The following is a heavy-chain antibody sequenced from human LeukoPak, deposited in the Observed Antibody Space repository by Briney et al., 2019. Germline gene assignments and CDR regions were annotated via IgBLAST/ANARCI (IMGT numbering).Heavy chain of an antibody. J-gene: IGHJ4*02. Sequence: GGSLRLSCAASGFTFSSYSMNWVRQAPGKGLEWVSSISSSSSYIYYADSVKGRFTISRDNAKNSLYLQMNGLRAEDTAVYYCASRGYSYGGGDYWGQGTLVTVSS. V-gene: IGHV3-21*01. D-gene: IGHD5-18*01. CDR3: ASRGYSYGGGDY. CDR1: GFTFSSYS. CDR2: ISSSSSYI.